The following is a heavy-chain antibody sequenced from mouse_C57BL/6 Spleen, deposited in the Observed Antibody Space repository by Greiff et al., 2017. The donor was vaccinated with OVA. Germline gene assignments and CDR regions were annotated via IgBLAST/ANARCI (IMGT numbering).Heavy chain of an antibody. Sequence: QVQLQQPGAELVKPGASVKMSCKASGYTFTSYWITWVKQRPGQGLEWIGDIYPGSGSTNYNEKFKSKATLTVDTSSSTAYIQLSSLTSEDSSVYYCASADGYFWFAYWGQGTLVTVSA. CDR3: ASADGYFWFAY. J-gene: IGHJ3*01. CDR1: GYTFTSYW. CDR2: IYPGSGST. V-gene: IGHV1-55*01. D-gene: IGHD2-3*01.